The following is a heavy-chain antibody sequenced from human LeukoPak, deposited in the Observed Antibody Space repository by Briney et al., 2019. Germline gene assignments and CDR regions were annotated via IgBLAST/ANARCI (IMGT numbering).Heavy chain of an antibody. D-gene: IGHD3-10*01. CDR1: GFTFSDYY. J-gene: IGHJ6*02. Sequence: PGGSLRLSCAASGFTFSDYYMNWIRQAPGKGLEWVSYISSSGSTIYYADSVKGRFTISRDNAKNSLYLHMNSLRAEDTAVYYCARDYYGSGRVYYYYYGMDVWGQGTTVTVSS. CDR2: ISSSGSTI. V-gene: IGHV3-11*01. CDR3: ARDYYGSGRVYYYYYGMDV.